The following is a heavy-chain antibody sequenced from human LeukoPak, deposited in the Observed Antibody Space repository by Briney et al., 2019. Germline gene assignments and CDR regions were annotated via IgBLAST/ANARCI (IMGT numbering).Heavy chain of an antibody. Sequence: PGGSLRLSCAASGLTVSSNYMSWVRQAPGKGLQWVSIIYSDGSTYYADSVKGRLTISGDNSKNTLYLQMNSLRAEDTAVYYCARVTVDSGYDYFDYWGQGTLVTVSS. D-gene: IGHD5-12*01. V-gene: IGHV3-66*01. CDR1: GLTVSSNY. J-gene: IGHJ4*02. CDR3: ARVTVDSGYDYFDY. CDR2: IYSDGST.